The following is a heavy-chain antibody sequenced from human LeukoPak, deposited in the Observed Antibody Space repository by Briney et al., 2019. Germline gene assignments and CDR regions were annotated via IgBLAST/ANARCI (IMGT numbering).Heavy chain of an antibody. D-gene: IGHD1-26*01. J-gene: IGHJ4*02. CDR1: GFTFSSYS. CDR3: ARCRGDGRFDY. Sequence: PGGSLRLSCAASGFTFSSYSMNWVRQAPGKGLEWVSSISSSSSYIYYADSVKGRFTITRDNAKNSLYLQMNSLRAEDPAVYYCARCRGDGRFDYWGQGTLVTVSS. V-gene: IGHV3-21*01. CDR2: ISSSSSYI.